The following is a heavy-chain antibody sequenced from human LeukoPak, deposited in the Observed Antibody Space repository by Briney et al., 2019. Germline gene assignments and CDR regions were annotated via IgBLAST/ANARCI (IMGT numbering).Heavy chain of an antibody. CDR1: GDSISSGYY. CDR2: IYHSGST. V-gene: IGHV4-38-2*01. D-gene: IGHD4-17*01. CDR3: ARASDYGEIDY. J-gene: IGHJ4*02. Sequence: SETLSLTCAVSGDSISSGYYWGWIRQPPGKGLEWIGSIYHSGSTYYNPSLESRVTISVDTSKNQFSLKLSSVTAADTAVYYCARASDYGEIDYWGQGTLVTVSS.